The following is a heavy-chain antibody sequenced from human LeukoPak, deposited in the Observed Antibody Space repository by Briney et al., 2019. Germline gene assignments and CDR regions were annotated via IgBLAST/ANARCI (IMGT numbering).Heavy chain of an antibody. Sequence: GGSLRLSCAASGFTFDDYAMHWVRQAPGKGLEWVSLISGGGGSTYYADSVKGRFTISRDNSKNSLYLQMNSLRTEDTALYYCAKMSHIQPYYYYSMDVWGQGTTVTVSS. CDR2: ISGGGGST. CDR3: AKMSHIQPYYYYSMDV. D-gene: IGHD5-18*01. V-gene: IGHV3-43*02. J-gene: IGHJ6*02. CDR1: GFTFDDYA.